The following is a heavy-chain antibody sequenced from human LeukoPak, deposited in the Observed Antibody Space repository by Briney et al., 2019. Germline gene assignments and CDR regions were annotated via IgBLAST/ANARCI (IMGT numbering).Heavy chain of an antibody. D-gene: IGHD2-2*01. J-gene: IGHJ6*02. V-gene: IGHV4-39*07. CDR2: IYYSGST. Sequence: SETLSLTRTVSGGSISSSSYYWGWIRQPPGKGLEWIGSIYYSGSTYYNPSLKSRVTISVDTSKNQFSLKLSSVTAADTAVYYCASRVPAAMARRGYYYYGMDVWGQGTTVTVSS. CDR3: ASRVPAAMARRGYYYYGMDV. CDR1: GGSISSSSYY.